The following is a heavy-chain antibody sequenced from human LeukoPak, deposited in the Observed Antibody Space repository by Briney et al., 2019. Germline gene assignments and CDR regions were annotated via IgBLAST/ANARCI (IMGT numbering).Heavy chain of an antibody. CDR3: ARGRANYYYYYGMDV. CDR1: GGSFSGYY. CDR2: INHSGST. J-gene: IGHJ6*04. Sequence: SETLSLTCAVYGGSFSGYYWSWSRQPPGKGLEWIGEINHSGSTNYNPSLKSRVTISVDTSKNQFSLKLSSVTAADTAVYYCARGRANYYYYYGMDVWGKGTTVTVSS. V-gene: IGHV4-34*01.